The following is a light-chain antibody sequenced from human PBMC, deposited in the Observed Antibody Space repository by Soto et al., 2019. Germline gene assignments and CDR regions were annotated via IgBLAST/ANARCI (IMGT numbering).Light chain of an antibody. J-gene: IGKJ1*01. CDR2: GAS. Sequence: EIVMTQSPATLSVSPGERATLSCRASQSVSSNLAWYQQKPGQAPRLLIYGASTRATGIPARFSGSGSGTEFTLTISSLQSEDFAVYYCQQDNNWPPTTFGQGTQVEIK. CDR3: QQDNNWPPTT. V-gene: IGKV3-15*01. CDR1: QSVSSN.